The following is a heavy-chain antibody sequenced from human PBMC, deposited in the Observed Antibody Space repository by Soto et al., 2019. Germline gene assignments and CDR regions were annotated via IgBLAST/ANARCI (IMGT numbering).Heavy chain of an antibody. CDR1: GFPFGSYE. D-gene: IGHD2-15*01. J-gene: IGHJ4*02. V-gene: IGHV3-48*03. Sequence: QPGGSLRLSCAASGFPFGSYEMNWVRQAPGKGLEWVSYISSSGSTSYYADSVKGRFTISRDNAKNSLYLEMNSLRAEDMAVYYCAVTMIMVVGFDYWGQGTRVTVSS. CDR3: AVTMIMVVGFDY. CDR2: ISSSGSTS.